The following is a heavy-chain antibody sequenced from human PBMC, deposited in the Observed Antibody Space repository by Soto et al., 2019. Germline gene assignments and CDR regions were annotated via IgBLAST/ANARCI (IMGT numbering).Heavy chain of an antibody. D-gene: IGHD3-22*01. V-gene: IGHV4-34*01. CDR2: INHSGST. CDR1: GGSFSGYY. CDR3: ASRERHYYDSSGPNPLYYYYYYGMDV. J-gene: IGHJ6*02. Sequence: PSETLSLTCAVYGGSFSGYYWSWIRQPPGKGLEWIGEINHSGSTNYNPSLKSRVTISVDTSKNQFSLKLSSVTAADTAVYYCASRERHYYDSSGPNPLYYYYYYGMDVWGQGTTVTVSS.